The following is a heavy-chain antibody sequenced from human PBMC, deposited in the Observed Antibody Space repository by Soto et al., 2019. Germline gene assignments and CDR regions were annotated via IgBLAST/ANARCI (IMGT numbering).Heavy chain of an antibody. CDR2: ISSSSSTI. D-gene: IGHD2-15*01. Sequence: EVQLVESGGGLVQPGGSLRLSCAASGFTFSSYSMNWVRQAPGKGLEWVSYISSSSSTIYYAASVKGRFTISRDNAKNSLYLQMNSLRDEDAAVYYCASHRAVVVAATDNWFDPWGQGTLVTVSS. V-gene: IGHV3-48*02. CDR1: GFTFSSYS. J-gene: IGHJ5*02. CDR3: ASHRAVVVAATDNWFDP.